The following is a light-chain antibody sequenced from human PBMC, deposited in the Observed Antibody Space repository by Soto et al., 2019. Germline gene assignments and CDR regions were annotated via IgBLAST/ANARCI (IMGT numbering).Light chain of an antibody. CDR1: QSVSSY. Sequence: EIVLTQSPATLSLSPGERATLSCRASQSVSSYLAWYQQKPGQPPRLLIYDASNRATGIPARFSGSGSVTDFTLTISSLEPEDFAVYYCQQRTNWPLTFGGGTKVYIK. CDR3: QQRTNWPLT. CDR2: DAS. V-gene: IGKV3-11*01. J-gene: IGKJ4*01.